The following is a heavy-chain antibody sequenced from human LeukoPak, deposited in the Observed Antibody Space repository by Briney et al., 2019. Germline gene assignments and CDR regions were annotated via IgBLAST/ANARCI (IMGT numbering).Heavy chain of an antibody. V-gene: IGHV3-11*01. D-gene: IGHD3-22*01. J-gene: IGHJ4*02. CDR3: ARDAIDSSGFDFDY. Sequence: SGGSLRLSCAASGFTFSDYYMTWIRQAPGKGLEWISYISTSAGTIYYADSVKGRFTISRDNAKNSLYLQMNSLRAEDTAVYYCARDAIDSSGFDFDYWGQGTLVTVSS. CDR2: ISTSAGTI. CDR1: GFTFSDYY.